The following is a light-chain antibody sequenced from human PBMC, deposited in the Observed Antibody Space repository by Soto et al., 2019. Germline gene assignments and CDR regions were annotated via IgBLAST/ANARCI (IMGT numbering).Light chain of an antibody. CDR2: ANS. CDR1: SSNIGAGYH. CDR3: QSYDSSLSAWV. Sequence: QAVVTQPPSVSGAPGQRVTISCTGSSSNIGAGYHVHWYQQLPGTAPKLLIYANSNRPSGVPDRFSGSKSGSSASLAITGLQAEDEADYYCQSYDSSLSAWVFGGGTKVTVL. V-gene: IGLV1-40*01. J-gene: IGLJ2*01.